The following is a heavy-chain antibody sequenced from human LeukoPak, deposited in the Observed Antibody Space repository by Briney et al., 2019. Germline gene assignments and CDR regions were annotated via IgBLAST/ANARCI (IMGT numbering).Heavy chain of an antibody. CDR1: VCTFTGYY. V-gene: IGHV1-2*02. D-gene: IGHD6-6*01. CDR2: INPNSGGT. CDR3: ARESIAARQNWFDP. Sequence: ASAMVSCKAGVCTFTGYYMHGWRQAPAEEVEGMGWINPNSGGTNYAQKFQGRVTMTRDTSISIASMELSRLRSDDTAVYYCARESIAARQNWFDPWGQGTLVTVSS. J-gene: IGHJ5*02.